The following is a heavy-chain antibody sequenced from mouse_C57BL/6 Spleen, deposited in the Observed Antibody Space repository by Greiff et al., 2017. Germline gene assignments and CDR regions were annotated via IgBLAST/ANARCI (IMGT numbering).Heavy chain of an antibody. V-gene: IGHV1-55*01. CDR2: IYPGSGST. CDR3: ARWDYDYDPGFAY. CDR1: GYTFTSYW. D-gene: IGHD2-4*01. Sequence: VQLQQPGAELVKPGASVKMSCKASGYTFTSYWITWVKQRPGQGLEWIGDIYPGSGSTNYNEKFKSKATLTVDTSSSTAYMQLSSLTSEDSAVYYCARWDYDYDPGFAYWGQGTLVTVSA. J-gene: IGHJ3*01.